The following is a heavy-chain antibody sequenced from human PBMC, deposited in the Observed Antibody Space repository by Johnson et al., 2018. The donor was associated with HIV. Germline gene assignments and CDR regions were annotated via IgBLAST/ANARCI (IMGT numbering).Heavy chain of an antibody. Sequence: VQLVESGGGVVQPGRSLRLSCAASGFTFSSYGMHWVRQAPGKGLEWVSAISGSGGSTYYADSVKGRFTISRDNSKNTLYLQMNSLRAEDTAVYYCAKHIVLVVYAIGAAFDIWGQGTMVTVSS. J-gene: IGHJ3*02. D-gene: IGHD2-8*02. CDR1: GFTFSSYG. CDR2: ISGSGGST. CDR3: AKHIVLVVYAIGAAFDI. V-gene: IGHV3-23*04.